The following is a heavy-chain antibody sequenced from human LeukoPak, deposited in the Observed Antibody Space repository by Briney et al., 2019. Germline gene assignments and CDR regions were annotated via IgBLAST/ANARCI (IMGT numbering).Heavy chain of an antibody. V-gene: IGHV3-7*01. J-gene: IGHJ6*03. Sequence: GGSLRLSCAASGFTFSSYWMSWVRQAPGKGLEWVANIKQDGSEKYYVDSVKGRFTISRDNAKNSLYLQMNSPRAEDTAVYYCARGSFGVVIRYYYYYYYMDVWGKGTTVTVSS. CDR2: IKQDGSEK. CDR1: GFTFSSYW. D-gene: IGHD3-3*01. CDR3: ARGSFGVVIRYYYYYYYMDV.